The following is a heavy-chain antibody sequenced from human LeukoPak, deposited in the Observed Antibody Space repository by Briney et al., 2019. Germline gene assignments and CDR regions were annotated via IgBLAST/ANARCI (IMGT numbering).Heavy chain of an antibody. CDR2: INHSGST. CDR1: GGSFSGYY. V-gene: IGHV4-34*01. Sequence: SETLSLTCAVYGGSFSGYYWSWIRQPPGKGLEWIGEINHSGSTNYNPSLKSRVTISVDTSKNQFSLKLSSVTAADTAVYYCARLIAADPQLDCWGQGTLVTVSS. D-gene: IGHD6-13*01. J-gene: IGHJ4*02. CDR3: ARLIAADPQLDC.